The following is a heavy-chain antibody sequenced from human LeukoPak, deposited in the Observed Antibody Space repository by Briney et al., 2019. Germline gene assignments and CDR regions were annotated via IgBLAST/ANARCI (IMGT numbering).Heavy chain of an antibody. V-gene: IGHV6-1*01. D-gene: IGHD3-22*01. CDR1: GDSVSSNSAA. J-gene: IGHJ5*02. CDR2: TYYRSKWYN. Sequence: SQTLSLTCAISGDSVSSNSAAWNWIRQSPSRGLEWLGRTYYRSKWYNDYAVSVKSRITINPDTSKNQFSLRLNSVTPEDTAVYYCARGKAHYYDSSGYYSNWFDPWGQGTLVTVSS. CDR3: ARGKAHYYDSSGYYSNWFDP.